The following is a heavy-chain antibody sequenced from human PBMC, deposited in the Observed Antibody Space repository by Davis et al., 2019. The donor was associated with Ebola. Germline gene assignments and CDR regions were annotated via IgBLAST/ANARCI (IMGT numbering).Heavy chain of an antibody. CDR3: ARGDGYNYFGN. V-gene: IGHV3-66*01. CDR1: GFTVSSNY. J-gene: IGHJ4*02. Sequence: PGGSLSLSCAASGFTVSSNYMSWVRQAPGKGLEWVSFIYSGGSTYYADSVRGRFTISRDNSENTVSLQMNSLRAEDTAVYYCARGDGYNYFGNWGQGTLVTVSS. D-gene: IGHD5-24*01. CDR2: IYSGGST.